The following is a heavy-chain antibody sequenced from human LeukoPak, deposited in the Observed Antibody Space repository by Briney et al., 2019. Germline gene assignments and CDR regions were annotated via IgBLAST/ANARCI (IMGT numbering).Heavy chain of an antibody. CDR1: GFTFSSYG. Sequence: GRSLRLSCAASGFTFSSYGMHWVRQAPGKGLEWVAVISYDGSNKYYADSVAGRFTISRENSKNTLYLQMISLRTEDTAVYYCARDVVPYYYYYMDVWGKGTTVTVSS. V-gene: IGHV3-30*03. D-gene: IGHD2-21*01. J-gene: IGHJ6*03. CDR2: ISYDGSNK. CDR3: ARDVVPYYYYYMDV.